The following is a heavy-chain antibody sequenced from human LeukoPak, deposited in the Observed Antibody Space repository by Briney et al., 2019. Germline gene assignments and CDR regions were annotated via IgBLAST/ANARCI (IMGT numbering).Heavy chain of an antibody. D-gene: IGHD5-24*01. Sequence: ASVKVSCKASGGTVSSYVISWVRQAPGQGLEWMGGIIPIFGTANYAQKFQGRVTMTEDTSSDTVYMELSSLRSDDTAVYYCATAGIMAYFDYWGQGTLVTVSS. CDR2: IIPIFGTA. J-gene: IGHJ4*02. CDR1: GGTVSSYV. CDR3: ATAGIMAYFDY. V-gene: IGHV1-69*06.